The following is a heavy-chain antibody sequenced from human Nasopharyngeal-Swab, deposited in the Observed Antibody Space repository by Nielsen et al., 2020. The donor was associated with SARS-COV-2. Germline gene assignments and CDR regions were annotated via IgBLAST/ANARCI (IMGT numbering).Heavy chain of an antibody. V-gene: IGHV4-59*13. J-gene: IGHJ6*02. CDR2: IYFSGST. CDR3: VRVSGVGIPEALYYLYYGMDV. D-gene: IGHD2-21*01. Sequence: SETLSLTCTVSNGSINSYYWSWIRQPPGKGLEWIGYIYFSGSTSYNPSLKSRVTMSVDTSKNQFSLNLTSVTAADTAVYYCVRVSGVGIPEALYYLYYGMDVWGQGTTVTVPS. CDR1: NGSINSYY.